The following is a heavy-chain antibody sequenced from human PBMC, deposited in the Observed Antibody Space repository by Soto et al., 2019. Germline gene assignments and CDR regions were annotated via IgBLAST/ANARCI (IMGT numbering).Heavy chain of an antibody. Sequence: QVQLVQSGAEVKKPGASVKVSCKASGYTFTSYGISWVRQAPGQGLEWMGRISAYNGNTNYAQKLQGRVTMTTATSTRTAYMALRSLRSDNTAVYYCATVGGALGHWFDTWGQGTRVTVSS. CDR3: ATVGGALGHWFDT. CDR2: ISAYNGNT. J-gene: IGHJ5*02. D-gene: IGHD3-16*01. CDR1: GYTFTSYG. V-gene: IGHV1-18*01.